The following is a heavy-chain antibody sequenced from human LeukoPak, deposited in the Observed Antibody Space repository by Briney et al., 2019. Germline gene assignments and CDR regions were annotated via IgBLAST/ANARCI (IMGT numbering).Heavy chain of an antibody. CDR2: IYPGDSDT. J-gene: IGHJ3*02. V-gene: IGHV5-51*01. CDR1: GYSFTSYW. CDR3: ARPTRRGELNAFDI. Sequence: PGASLKISCQGSGYSFTSYWIGWVRQLPGKGLEWMGIIYPGDSDTRYSPSFQGQVTISADKSISTAYLQWSSLKASDTAMYYCARPTRRGELNAFDIWGQGTMVTVSS. D-gene: IGHD3-10*01.